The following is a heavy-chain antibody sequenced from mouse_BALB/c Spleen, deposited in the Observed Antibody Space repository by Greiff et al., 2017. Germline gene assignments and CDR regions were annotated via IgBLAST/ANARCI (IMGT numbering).Heavy chain of an antibody. D-gene: IGHD1-1*02. J-gene: IGHJ4*01. V-gene: IGHV1S81*02. Sequence: VQLVESGAELVKPGASVKLSCKASGYTFTSYYMYWVKQRPGQGLEWIGEINPSNGGTNFNEKFKSKATLTVDKSSSTAYMQLSSLTSEDSAVYYCTIPYGYDAMDYWGQGTSVTVSS. CDR1: GYTFTSYY. CDR3: TIPYGYDAMDY. CDR2: INPSNGGT.